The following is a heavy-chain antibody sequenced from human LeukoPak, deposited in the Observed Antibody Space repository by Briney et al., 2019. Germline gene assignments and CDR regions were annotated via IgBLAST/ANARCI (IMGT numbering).Heavy chain of an antibody. CDR3: ARLRPQDAFDI. J-gene: IGHJ3*02. CDR1: GSIFTIFW. Sequence: KLGESLQISCQGSGSIFTIFWIGWVRQIPGKGLECMGIIYPGDSDTRYSPSFQGQVTISGDKSISTAYLQWSSLKASDTAMYYCARLRPQDAFDIWGQGTRVTVS. CDR2: IYPGDSDT. V-gene: IGHV5-51*01.